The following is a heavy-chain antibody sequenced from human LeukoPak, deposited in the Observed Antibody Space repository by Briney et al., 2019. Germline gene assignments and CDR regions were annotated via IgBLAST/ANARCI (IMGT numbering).Heavy chain of an antibody. D-gene: IGHD3-10*01. Sequence: PSETLSLTCAVYGGSFSGYYWSWIRQPPGKGLEWIGEINHSGSTNYNPSLKSRVTISVDTSKNQFSLKLSSVTAADTAEYYCARFLVRGVPSPWFDPWGQGTLVTVSS. CDR1: GGSFSGYY. CDR3: ARFLVRGVPSPWFDP. CDR2: INHSGST. J-gene: IGHJ5*02. V-gene: IGHV4-34*01.